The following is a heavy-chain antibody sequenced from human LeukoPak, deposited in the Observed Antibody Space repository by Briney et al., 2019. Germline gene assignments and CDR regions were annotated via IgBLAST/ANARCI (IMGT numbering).Heavy chain of an antibody. J-gene: IGHJ4*02. D-gene: IGHD3-22*01. CDR2: INPNSGAT. CDR1: GYTFTGYF. V-gene: IGHV1-2*02. Sequence: WASVKVSCKASGYTFTGYFMHWVRQAPGQGLEWMGWINPNSGATNYAQNFQGRVTMTGDTSISTAYMELRSDDTAVYYCARGHYDTSGYYHLDYWGQGTLVTVSS. CDR3: ARGHYDTSGYYHLDY.